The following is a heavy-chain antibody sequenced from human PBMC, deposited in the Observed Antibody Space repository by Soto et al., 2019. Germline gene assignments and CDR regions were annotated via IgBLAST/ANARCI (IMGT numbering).Heavy chain of an antibody. J-gene: IGHJ5*02. V-gene: IGHV1-2*02. D-gene: IGHD1-1*01. Sequence: ASVKVSCKASGYPLTAKYLHWVRQAPGQGLEWMGWINPSSGGTKEAQKFRGRVTMTRDTSISAAYMERSRLTSDDTAVYYCAKVGSIWTEWFDPWGQGTLVTVSS. CDR1: GYPLTAKY. CDR2: INPSSGGT. CDR3: AKVGSIWTEWFDP.